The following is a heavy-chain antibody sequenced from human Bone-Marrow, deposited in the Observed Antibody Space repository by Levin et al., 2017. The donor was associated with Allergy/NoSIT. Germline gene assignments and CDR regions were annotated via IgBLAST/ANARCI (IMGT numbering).Heavy chain of an antibody. CDR3: AKALYGGNF. D-gene: IGHD4-23*01. V-gene: IGHV3-23*01. Sequence: LSLTCAASGFTFSTYAMSWVRQAPGKGLDWVSGISGNGGTASYADSVKGRFTISRDNSKNTLYLLLNSLRADDTALYYCAKALYGGNFWGQGTLVTVSS. CDR2: ISGNGGTA. J-gene: IGHJ4*02. CDR1: GFTFSTYA.